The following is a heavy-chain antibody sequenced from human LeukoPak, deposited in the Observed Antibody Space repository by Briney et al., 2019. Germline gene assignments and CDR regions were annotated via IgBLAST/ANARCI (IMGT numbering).Heavy chain of an antibody. CDR3: ARCSGYYDFCSYYMDV. CDR1: GGSISSGSYY. CDR2: IYTSGST. D-gene: IGHD3-3*01. J-gene: IGHJ6*03. V-gene: IGHV4-61*02. Sequence: SQTLSLTCTVSGGSISSGSYYWSWIRQPAGKGLEWIGRIYTSGSTNYNPSLKSRVTISVDTSKNQFSLKLSSVTAADTAVYYCARCSGYYDFCSYYMDVWGKGTTVTVSS.